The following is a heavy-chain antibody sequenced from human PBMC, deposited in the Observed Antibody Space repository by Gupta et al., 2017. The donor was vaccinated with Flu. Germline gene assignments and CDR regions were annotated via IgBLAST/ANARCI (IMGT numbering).Heavy chain of an antibody. CDR1: GFTFSSYW. D-gene: IGHD4-17*01. CDR3: ARAGYGDYAGGFDY. V-gene: IGHV3-74*01. J-gene: IGHJ4*02. CDR2: INSDGSST. Sequence: EVQLVESGGGLVQPGGSLRLSCAASGFTFSSYWMHWVRQAPGKGLVWVSRINSDGSSTRYADSVKGRFTISRDNAKNTLYLQMNSLRAEDTAVYYCARAGYGDYAGGFDYWGQGTLVTVSS.